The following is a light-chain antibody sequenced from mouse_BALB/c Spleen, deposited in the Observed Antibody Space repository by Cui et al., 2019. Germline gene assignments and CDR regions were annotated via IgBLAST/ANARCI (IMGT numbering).Light chain of an antibody. CDR2: NTS. CDR1: KKINKN. Sequence: IQMPHSPPSLSASLGGKVTITCKESKKINKNIAWYKHKHGKGPRLLINNTSTLQPGIPSRFSGSGSGRDYSFSISNLEPEDIATYYCLKYDSLYTFGGGTKLEIK. J-gene: IGKJ2*01. CDR3: LKYDSLYT. V-gene: IGKV19-93*01.